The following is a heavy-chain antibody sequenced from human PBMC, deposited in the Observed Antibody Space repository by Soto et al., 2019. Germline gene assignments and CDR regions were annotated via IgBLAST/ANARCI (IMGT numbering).Heavy chain of an antibody. J-gene: IGHJ5*02. D-gene: IGHD6-13*01. V-gene: IGHV3-21*01. Sequence: AASGFTFRSFTMNWVRQAPGKGLEWVSTISSNSAYIYYTDALRDRFTISRDNAKNSLHLQMNSLRAEDTAVYYCTRDASRDSSARGWFDPWGPGTLVTVSS. CDR1: GFTFRSFT. CDR3: TRDASRDSSARGWFDP. CDR2: ISSNSAYI.